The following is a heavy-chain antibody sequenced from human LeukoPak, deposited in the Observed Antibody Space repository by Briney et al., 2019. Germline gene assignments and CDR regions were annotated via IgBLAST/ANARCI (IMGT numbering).Heavy chain of an antibody. J-gene: IGHJ5*02. V-gene: IGHV4-38-2*02. CDR2: ISHRGSP. D-gene: IGHD2-15*01. CDR3: ARDGGFYYTASPNSWFDP. CDR1: GYSISSDYC. Sequence: SETLSLTCIVSGYSISSDYCWGWIRQAPGKGLEWIGSISHRGSPYYNPSLKSRVTLSADTPNNQFSLRLSSVTAADTAVYYCARDGGFYYTASPNSWFDPWGQGILVTVSS.